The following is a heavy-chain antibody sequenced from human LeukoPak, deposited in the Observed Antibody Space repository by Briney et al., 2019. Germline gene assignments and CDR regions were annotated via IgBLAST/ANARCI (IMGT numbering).Heavy chain of an antibody. CDR2: ISHTGSP. CDR1: GYSISSNYY. V-gene: IGHV4-38-2*01. J-gene: IGHJ4*02. Sequence: SETLYLTCAVSGYSISSNYYRGWIRQPPGKGLEWIGSISHTGSPYYIPSLKSRVTISVDTSKNQFSLRLNSVTAADTAVYYCARHHGGGSGSYYSYWGQGTLVTVSS. CDR3: ARHHGGGSGSYYSY. D-gene: IGHD3-10*01.